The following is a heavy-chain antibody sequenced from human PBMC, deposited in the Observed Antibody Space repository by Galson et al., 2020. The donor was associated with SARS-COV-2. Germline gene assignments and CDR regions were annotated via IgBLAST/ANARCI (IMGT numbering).Heavy chain of an antibody. CDR1: GGSFGGDF. Sequence: SETLSLTCAVYGGSFGGDFWTWIRQPPGKGLEWIGQINHSGHTYYNPSLKSRVTISLDTSMNQFSLKLISMTAADTAVYYCARVRVDAGIPREFDIWGQGTMVTVSS. V-gene: IGHV4-34*01. D-gene: IGHD5-18*01. J-gene: IGHJ3*02. CDR3: ARVRVDAGIPREFDI. CDR2: INHSGHT.